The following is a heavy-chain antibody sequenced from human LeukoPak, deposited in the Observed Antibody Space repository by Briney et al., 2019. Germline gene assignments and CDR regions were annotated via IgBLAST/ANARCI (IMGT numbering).Heavy chain of an antibody. V-gene: IGHV1-18*01. CDR1: GYTFTSYG. J-gene: IGHJ4*02. D-gene: IGHD3-22*01. CDR3: AREGSRAYYYDSSGPIDY. CDR2: ISAYNGNT. Sequence: ASVKVSCKASGYTFTSYGISWVRQAPGQGLEWMGWISAYNGNTNYAQKLQGRVTMTTDTSTCTAYMELRSLRSDDTAVYYCAREGSRAYYYDSSGPIDYWGQGTLVTVSS.